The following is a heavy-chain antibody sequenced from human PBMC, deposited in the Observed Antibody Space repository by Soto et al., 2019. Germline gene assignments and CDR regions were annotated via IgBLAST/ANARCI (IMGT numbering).Heavy chain of an antibody. CDR3: ASPSPFHY. J-gene: IGHJ4*02. CDR2: IYYSGNT. V-gene: IGHV4-39*01. CDR1: SASLSSSTYY. Sequence: PSETLSLTCSVSSASLSSSTYYWSWIRQPPGRGPEWIGGIYYSGNTYYKPSLKSRVSISIDTSRNQFSLKLTSVTAADTGVYYCASPSPFHYWGPGTLVPGSS.